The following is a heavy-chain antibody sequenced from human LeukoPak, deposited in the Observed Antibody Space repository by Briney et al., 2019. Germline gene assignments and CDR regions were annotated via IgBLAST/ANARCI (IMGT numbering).Heavy chain of an antibody. V-gene: IGHV4-59*01. Sequence: SETLSLTCTVSGGSISSDYWSWIRQPPGKGLEWIGYIYYSGSTNYNPSLKSPVTISVDTSKNQFSLKLSSVTAADTAVYYCARGEDGYNFGWFDPWGQGTLVTASS. J-gene: IGHJ5*02. D-gene: IGHD5-24*01. CDR2: IYYSGST. CDR1: GGSISSDY. CDR3: ARGEDGYNFGWFDP.